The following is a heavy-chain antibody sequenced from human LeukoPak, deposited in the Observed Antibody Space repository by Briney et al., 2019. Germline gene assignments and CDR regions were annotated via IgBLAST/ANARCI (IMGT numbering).Heavy chain of an antibody. CDR3: ARDKGWNYAEGIFSDY. V-gene: IGHV3-21*01. D-gene: IGHD1-7*01. CDR2: ISSSSSYI. CDR1: GFTFSSYS. J-gene: IGHJ4*02. Sequence: SGGSLRLSCAASGFTFSSYSMNWVRQAPGKGLEWVSSISSSSSYIYYADSVKGRFTISRDNAKNSLYLQMNSLRAEDTAVYYCARDKGWNYAEGIFSDYWGQGTLVTVSS.